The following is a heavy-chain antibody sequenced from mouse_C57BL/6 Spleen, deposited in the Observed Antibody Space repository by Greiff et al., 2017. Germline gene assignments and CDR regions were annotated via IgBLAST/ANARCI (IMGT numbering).Heavy chain of an antibody. J-gene: IGHJ1*03. V-gene: IGHV1-55*01. CDR1: GYTFTSYW. CDR3: AYYYGSSPYWYFDV. D-gene: IGHD1-1*01. CDR2: IYPGSGST. Sequence: QVQLQQPGAELVKPGASVKMSCKASGYTFTSYWITWVKQRPGQGLEWIGDIYPGSGSTNYNEKFKSKATLTVDTSSSTAYMQLSSLTSEDSAVYYCAYYYGSSPYWYFDVWGTGTTVTVAS.